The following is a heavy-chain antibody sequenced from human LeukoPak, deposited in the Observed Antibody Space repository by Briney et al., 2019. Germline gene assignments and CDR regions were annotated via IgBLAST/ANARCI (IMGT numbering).Heavy chain of an antibody. CDR1: GFTFSGFD. V-gene: IGHV3-73*01. J-gene: IGHJ4*02. D-gene: IGHD2-2*01. Sequence: GGSLRLSCTTSGFTFSGFDIHWVRQASGKGLEWVGRIQTEPYSHATAYAASVKGRFTISRDDSKNTAYLQMNSLKAEDTAVYYCARRDCSSFSYYSFDSWGQGILVTVSS. CDR2: IQTEPYSHAT. CDR3: ARRDCSSFSYYSFDS.